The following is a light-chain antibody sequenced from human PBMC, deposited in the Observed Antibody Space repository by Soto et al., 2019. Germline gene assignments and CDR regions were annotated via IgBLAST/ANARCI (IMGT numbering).Light chain of an antibody. J-gene: IGKJ2*01. V-gene: IGKV4-1*01. CDR2: WAS. CDR1: QSVLYSSNNKNY. Sequence: DIVMTQSPDSLAVSLGERATINCKSSQSVLYSSNNKNYLAWYQQRPGQPPKLLIYWASTRESGVPDRFWGSGSGTDFTLTISSLQAEDVAVYYCQKYYSTPYTFGQGTKLEIK. CDR3: QKYYSTPYT.